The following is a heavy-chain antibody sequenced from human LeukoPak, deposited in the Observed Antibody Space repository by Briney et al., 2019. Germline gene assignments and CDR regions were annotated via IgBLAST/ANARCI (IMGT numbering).Heavy chain of an antibody. V-gene: IGHV4-59*01. CDR2: IYYSGST. Sequence: SETLSLTCTVSGGSISSYYWSWIRQPPGKGLEWIGYIYYSGSTNYNPSLKSRVTISVDTSKNQFSLKLSSVTAADTAVYYCARGGDEETTVTVSFDYWGQGTLVTVSS. D-gene: IGHD4-4*01. CDR1: GGSISSYY. CDR3: ARGGDEETTVTVSFDY. J-gene: IGHJ4*02.